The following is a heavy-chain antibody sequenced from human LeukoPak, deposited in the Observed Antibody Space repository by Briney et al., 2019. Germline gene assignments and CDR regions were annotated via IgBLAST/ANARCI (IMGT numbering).Heavy chain of an antibody. D-gene: IGHD2-21*02. CDR1: GGSISSYY. J-gene: IGHJ3*02. V-gene: IGHV4-39*01. CDR3: AGRWGVTSWEDAFDI. Sequence: PSETLSLTCTVSGGSISSYYWGWIRQPPGKGLEWIGSIYYSGSTYYNPSLKSRVTISVDTSKNQFSLKLSSVTAADTAVYYCAGRWGVTSWEDAFDIWGQGTMVTVSS. CDR2: IYYSGST.